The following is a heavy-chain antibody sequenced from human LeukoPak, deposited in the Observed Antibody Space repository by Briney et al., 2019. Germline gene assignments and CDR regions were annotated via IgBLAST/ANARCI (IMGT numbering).Heavy chain of an antibody. D-gene: IGHD6-13*01. J-gene: IGHJ4*02. Sequence: GGSLRLSCAASGIIFSTHSMNWVRQAPGRGLEWVSSISSSSSYIYYADSVKGRFTISRDNARNSLYLQMNGLRVEDTAIYFCVTERPTIFGYSTSTAFDSWGQGTLLSVSS. CDR2: ISSSSSYI. CDR3: VTERPTIFGYSTSTAFDS. V-gene: IGHV3-21*01. CDR1: GIIFSTHS.